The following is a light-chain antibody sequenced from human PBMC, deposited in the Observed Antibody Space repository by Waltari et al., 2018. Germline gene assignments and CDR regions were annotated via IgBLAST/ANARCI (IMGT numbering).Light chain of an antibody. V-gene: IGKV3-15*01. CDR1: QCVSSN. CDR3: QQYNNWPPWT. CDR2: GAS. J-gene: IGKJ1*01. Sequence: EIVMTQSPDTMSDSPGERPTLSCRAGQCVSSNLAWYQQKPGQAPRLLFYGASTTASGIPARFGGSRSGTEFTLTISGMQSEDFAVYYCQQYNNWPPWTFGQGTKVEIK.